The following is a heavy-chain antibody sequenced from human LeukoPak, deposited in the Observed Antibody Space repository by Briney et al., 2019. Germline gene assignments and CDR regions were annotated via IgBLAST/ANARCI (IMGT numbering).Heavy chain of an antibody. CDR2: IIPIFGTA. V-gene: IGHV1-69*13. Sequence: SVKVSCKASGGTFSSYAISWVRQAPGQGLEWMGGIIPIFGTANYAQKFQGRVTITADESTSTAYMELSSLRSEDTAVYHCAREPNYDILTGPTRYYYYMDVWGKGTTVTVSS. CDR3: AREPNYDILTGPTRYYYYMDV. D-gene: IGHD3-9*01. J-gene: IGHJ6*03. CDR1: GGTFSSYA.